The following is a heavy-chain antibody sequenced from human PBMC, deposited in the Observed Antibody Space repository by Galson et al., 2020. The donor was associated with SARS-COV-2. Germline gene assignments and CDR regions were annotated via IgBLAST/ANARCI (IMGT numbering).Heavy chain of an antibody. CDR3: AREKGLGGYAGWCDP. CDR2: IGTRSSDI. J-gene: IGHJ5*02. D-gene: IGHD5-12*01. CDR1: GFSFSIYS. Sequence: GESLKISCAASGFSFSIYSFYWVRQAPGKGLEWVSAIGTRSSDIFYADSVRGRFTMSRDNARSSLYLQMNSLRDDDTAVYYCAREKGLGGYAGWCDPWGQGTQVTVSS. V-gene: IGHV3-21*01.